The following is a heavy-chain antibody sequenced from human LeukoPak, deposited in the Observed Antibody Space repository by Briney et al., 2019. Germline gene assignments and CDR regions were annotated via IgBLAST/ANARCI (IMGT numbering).Heavy chain of an antibody. CDR1: GGSISSSRYH. J-gene: IGHJ4*02. Sequence: SETLPLTCTVSGGSISSSRYHWGRIPPPPGKGLEWIESMYNSGRTYVPPSIKSRVTISVDTSKNQCSLKLSSVTAADTAVYYCARLNPNEEYSSSWYVDYWGQGTLVTVSS. D-gene: IGHD6-13*01. CDR2: MYNSGRT. V-gene: IGHV4-39*01. CDR3: ARLNPNEEYSSSWYVDY.